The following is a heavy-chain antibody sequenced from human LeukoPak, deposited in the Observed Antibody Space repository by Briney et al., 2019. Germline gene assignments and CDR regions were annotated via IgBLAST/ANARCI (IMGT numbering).Heavy chain of an antibody. CDR1: GYTLTELS. J-gene: IGHJ4*02. Sequence: ASVKVSCKVSGYTLTELSMHWVRQAPGKGLEWMGGFDPEDGETIYAQKFQGRVTITADKSTSTAYMELSSLRSEDTAVYYCARNNEPTDLAAAGRWGQGTLVTVSS. D-gene: IGHD6-13*01. CDR3: ARNNEPTDLAAAGR. CDR2: FDPEDGET. V-gene: IGHV1-24*01.